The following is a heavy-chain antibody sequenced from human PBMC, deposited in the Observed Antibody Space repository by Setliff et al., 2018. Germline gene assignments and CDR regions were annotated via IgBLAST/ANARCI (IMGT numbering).Heavy chain of an antibody. CDR3: AKDSVGGNYYIAASTFDY. D-gene: IGHD3-16*01. J-gene: IGHJ4*02. Sequence: PGGSLRLSCEASEFTFSTHNIHWVRQAPGKGLEWVAVFWYNGVYILYSESVRGRFTISRDSSKSTVYLQMNNLSAEDTALYYCAKDSVGGNYYIAASTFDYWGQGALVTVSS. CDR1: EFTFSTHN. CDR2: FWYNGVYI. V-gene: IGHV3-33*06.